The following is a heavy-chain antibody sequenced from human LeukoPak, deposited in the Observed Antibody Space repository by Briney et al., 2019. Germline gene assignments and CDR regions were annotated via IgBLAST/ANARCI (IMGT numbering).Heavy chain of an antibody. CDR1: GFNYSSYT. Sequence: GGSLRLSCAASGFNYSSYTMNWVRQAPGMGLEWLSYISASRGITYYADSVKGRFTISRDNSKNTVYLQMNSLRAEDTAVYYCARDRLEAVAGDDYLDYWGQGTLVTVSS. CDR3: ARDRLEAVAGDDYLDY. J-gene: IGHJ4*02. D-gene: IGHD6-19*01. V-gene: IGHV3-48*01. CDR2: ISASRGIT.